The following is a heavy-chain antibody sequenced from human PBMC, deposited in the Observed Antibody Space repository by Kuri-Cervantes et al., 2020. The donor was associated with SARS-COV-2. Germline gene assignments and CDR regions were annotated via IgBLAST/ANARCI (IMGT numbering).Heavy chain of an antibody. CDR3: ARHGDISGFLEWLGPPIYFDY. V-gene: IGHV4-34*01. Sequence: SETLSLTCAVYGGSFSGYYWSWIRQPPGKGLEWIGSIYHSGSTYYNPSLKSRVTISVDTSKNQFSLKLSSVTAADTAVYYCARHGDISGFLEWLGPPIYFDYWGQGTLVTVSS. CDR1: GGSFSGYY. J-gene: IGHJ4*02. D-gene: IGHD3-3*01. CDR2: IYHSGST.